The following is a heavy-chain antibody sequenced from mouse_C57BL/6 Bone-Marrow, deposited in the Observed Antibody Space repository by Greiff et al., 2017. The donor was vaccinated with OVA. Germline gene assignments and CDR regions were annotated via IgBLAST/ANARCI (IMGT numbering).Heavy chain of an antibody. J-gene: IGHJ4*01. V-gene: IGHV10-1*01. CDR1: GFSFNTYA. Sequence: VQLVESGGGLVQPKGSLKLSCAASGFSFNTYAMNWVRQAPGTGLEWVARIRSKSNNYATYYADSVKDRFTISRDDSESMLYLQMNNLKTEDTAMYYCVRRSSGPSMDYWGQGTSVTVSS. D-gene: IGHD3-2*02. CDR3: VRRSSGPSMDY. CDR2: IRSKSNNYAT.